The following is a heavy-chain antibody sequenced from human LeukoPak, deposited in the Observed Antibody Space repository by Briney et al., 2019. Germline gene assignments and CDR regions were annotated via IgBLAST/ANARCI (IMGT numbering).Heavy chain of an antibody. CDR3: ARSFYDILIGYYQYFDY. Sequence: TGGSLRLSCAASGFTFSSYEMNWVRQAPGKGLEWVSYISSSGSTIYYAESVKGRFTISRDNSKNTLYIQMNSLRAEDTAVYYCARSFYDILIGYYQYFDYWGQGTLVTVSS. V-gene: IGHV3-48*03. CDR1: GFTFSSYE. D-gene: IGHD3-9*01. CDR2: ISSSGSTI. J-gene: IGHJ4*02.